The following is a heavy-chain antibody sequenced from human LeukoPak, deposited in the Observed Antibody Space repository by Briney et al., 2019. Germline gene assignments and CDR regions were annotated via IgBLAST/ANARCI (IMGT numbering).Heavy chain of an antibody. CDR2: ISYDGSNK. CDR1: GFTFSSYG. Sequence: GGSLRLSCAASGFTFSSYGIHWVRQAPGKGLEWVAVISYDGSNKYYADSVKGRFTISRDNSKNTLYLQMNSLRAEDTAVYYCAKDLGSSNDYWGQGTLVTVSS. CDR3: AKDLGSSNDY. D-gene: IGHD6-13*01. J-gene: IGHJ4*02. V-gene: IGHV3-30*18.